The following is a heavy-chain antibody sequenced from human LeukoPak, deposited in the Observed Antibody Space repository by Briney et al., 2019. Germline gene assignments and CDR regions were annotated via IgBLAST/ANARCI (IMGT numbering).Heavy chain of an antibody. CDR3: ARGHFERPAAISWNYY. CDR2: IIPIFGTA. CDR1: GGTFSSYA. D-gene: IGHD2-2*01. J-gene: IGHJ4*02. Sequence: SVKVSYKASGGTFSSYAISWVRQAPGQGLEWMGGIIPIFGTANYAQKFQGRVTITADESTSTAYMELSSLRSEDTAVYYCARGHFERPAAISWNYYWGQGTLVTVSS. V-gene: IGHV1-69*13.